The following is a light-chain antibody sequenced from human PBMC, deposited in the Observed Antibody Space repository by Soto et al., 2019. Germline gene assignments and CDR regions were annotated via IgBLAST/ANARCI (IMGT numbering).Light chain of an antibody. J-gene: IGKJ4*01. CDR1: QNIRSW. CDR3: QEYNGNSGLT. V-gene: IGKV1-5*03. CDR2: SAS. Sequence: DNQMTQSPSTLSASVGDRVTITCRASQNIRSWLAWYQQKPGKAPELLIYSASGLESGVPSRFSGSGFGTEFTLTISSLQPDDFATYYCQEYNGNSGLTFGGGTKVEIK.